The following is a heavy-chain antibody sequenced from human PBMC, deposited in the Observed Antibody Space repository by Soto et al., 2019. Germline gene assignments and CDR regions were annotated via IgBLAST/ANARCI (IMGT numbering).Heavy chain of an antibody. D-gene: IGHD4-4*01. CDR3: AASAYSNYGY. Sequence: GGSLRLSSAASGFTFSRYWMSWVRQAPGKGLEWVANINQDGSEKNYVDSVKGRFTISRDNAKNSLYLQMNSLRAEDTAVYYCAASAYSNYGYWGQGTLVTVSS. CDR1: GFTFSRYW. J-gene: IGHJ4*02. CDR2: INQDGSEK. V-gene: IGHV3-7*01.